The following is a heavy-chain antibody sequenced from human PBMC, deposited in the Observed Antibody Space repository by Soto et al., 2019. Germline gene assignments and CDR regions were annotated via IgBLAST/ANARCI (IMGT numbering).Heavy chain of an antibody. J-gene: IGHJ6*03. CDR3: AREGATPRHYYYYMDV. D-gene: IGHD2-15*01. Sequence: PGESLKISCAASGFTFSSYSMNWVRQAPGKGLEWVSYISSSSSTIYYVDSVKGRFTISRDNAKNSLYLQMNSLRAEDTAVYYCAREGATPRHYYYYMDVWGKGTTVTVSS. CDR2: ISSSSSTI. V-gene: IGHV3-48*01. CDR1: GFTFSSYS.